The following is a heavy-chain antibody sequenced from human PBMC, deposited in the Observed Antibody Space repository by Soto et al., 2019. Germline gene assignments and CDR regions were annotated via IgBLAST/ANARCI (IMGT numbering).Heavy chain of an antibody. J-gene: IGHJ6*02. CDR1: GFTFSSYA. V-gene: IGHV3-64D*08. CDR2: ISSNGGST. D-gene: IGHD3-10*01. CDR3: VKVPCYYGSGSPISHYYYYGMDV. Sequence: GGSLRVSCSASGFTFSSYAMHWGRQAPGKGLEYVSAISSNGGSTYYADTVKGRFTISRDNSKYTLYLQMSSLRAEDTVVYYCVKVPCYYGSGSPISHYYYYGMDVWGQGTTVTVSS.